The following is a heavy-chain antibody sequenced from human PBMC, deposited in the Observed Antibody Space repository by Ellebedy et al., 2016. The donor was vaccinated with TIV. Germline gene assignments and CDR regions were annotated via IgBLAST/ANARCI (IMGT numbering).Heavy chain of an antibody. Sequence: MPSETLSLTCSVSGGSIRTSGHYWGWIRQPPGKGREWIGSILYSGSTYYNPSLESRVTISVDTSKNQFPLKVRSVTAADTAVYYCARLEPAYYYTMDVWGQGTTVTVSS. D-gene: IGHD5-24*01. V-gene: IGHV4-39*01. CDR3: ARLEPAYYYTMDV. CDR1: GGSIRTSGHY. J-gene: IGHJ6*02. CDR2: ILYSGST.